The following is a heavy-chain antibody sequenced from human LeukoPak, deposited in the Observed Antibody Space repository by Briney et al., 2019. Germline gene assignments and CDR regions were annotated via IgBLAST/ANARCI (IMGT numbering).Heavy chain of an antibody. J-gene: IGHJ4*02. Sequence: PGGSLRLSCAASAFTVSSNHMSWVRQAPGKGLEWVSIISGDGNSYYTDSVKGRFTVSRDGSKNTLYLQMNTLRPEDTAVYYCAGVPGSGWYWYWGQGTLVTVSS. D-gene: IGHD6-19*01. CDR1: AFTVSSNH. CDR2: ISGDGNS. CDR3: AGVPGSGWYWY. V-gene: IGHV3-53*01.